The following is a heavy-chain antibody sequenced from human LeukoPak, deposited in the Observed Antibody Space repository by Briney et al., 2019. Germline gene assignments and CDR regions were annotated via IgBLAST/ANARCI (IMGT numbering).Heavy chain of an antibody. CDR1: GGSFSGYY. J-gene: IGHJ3*02. CDR2: INHSGST. Sequence: SETLSLTCAVYGGSFSGYYWSWIRQPPGKGLEWIGEINHSGSTNYNPSLKSRVTISVDTSKNQFSLKLSSVTAADTAVYYCARGGRAERRAFDIWGQGTMVTVSS. CDR3: ARGGRAERRAFDI. D-gene: IGHD1-1*01. V-gene: IGHV4-34*01.